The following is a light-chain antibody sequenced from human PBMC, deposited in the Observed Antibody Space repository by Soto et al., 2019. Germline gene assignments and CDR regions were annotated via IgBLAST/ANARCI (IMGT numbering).Light chain of an antibody. V-gene: IGLV2-14*01. CDR3: SSFTTTNTYV. Sequence: QSVLTQPASVSGSPGQSIAISCTGTSSDVGGYDYVSWYQQHPDKAPKLIIYEVTKRPSGVSNRFSGSKSGNAASLTISGLQAEDEADYYCSSFTTTNTYVFGSGTKVTVL. CDR2: EVT. J-gene: IGLJ1*01. CDR1: SSDVGGYDY.